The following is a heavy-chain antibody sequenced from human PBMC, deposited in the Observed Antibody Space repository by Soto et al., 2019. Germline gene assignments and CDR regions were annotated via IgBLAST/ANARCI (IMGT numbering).Heavy chain of an antibody. CDR3: ASSDCSSTSCYPDYYYGMDV. Sequence: ASVKVSCKASGYTFTSYGISWVRQAPGQGLEWMGWISAYNGNTNYAQKLQGRVTMTTDTSTSTAYMELRSLRSDDTAVYYCASSDCSSTSCYPDYYYGMDVWGQGTTVTAP. V-gene: IGHV1-18*01. D-gene: IGHD2-2*01. CDR1: GYTFTSYG. J-gene: IGHJ6*02. CDR2: ISAYNGNT.